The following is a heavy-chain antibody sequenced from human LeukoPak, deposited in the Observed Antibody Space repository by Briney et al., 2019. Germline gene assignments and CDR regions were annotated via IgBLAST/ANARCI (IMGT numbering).Heavy chain of an antibody. D-gene: IGHD4-11*01. CDR3: ARNHTVSPPHYYFDY. J-gene: IGHJ4*02. CDR2: INPSGGST. Sequence: ASVKVSCKASGYTFTSYYMHWVRQAPGQGLEWMGKINPSGGSTSYAQKFQGRVTMTRDMSTSTVYMELSSLRSEDTAVYYCARNHTVSPPHYYFDYWGQGTLVTVSS. V-gene: IGHV1-46*01. CDR1: GYTFTSYY.